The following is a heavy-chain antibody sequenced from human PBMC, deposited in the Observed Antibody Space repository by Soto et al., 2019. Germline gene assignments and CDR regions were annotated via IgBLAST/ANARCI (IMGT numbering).Heavy chain of an antibody. CDR2: ITSDTNTI. D-gene: IGHD6-19*01. V-gene: IGHV3-48*02. J-gene: IGHJ4*02. CDR3: ARSVDGHFDY. Sequence: EVQLVESGGGLVQPGGSLRLSCAASGFRFNIYSMNWIRQAPGKGLEWFAYITSDTNTIKYADSVRGRFTISRDNAKNSVDLQMNSLRDEDTAVYYCARSVDGHFDYWGQGTVVTVSS. CDR1: GFRFNIYS.